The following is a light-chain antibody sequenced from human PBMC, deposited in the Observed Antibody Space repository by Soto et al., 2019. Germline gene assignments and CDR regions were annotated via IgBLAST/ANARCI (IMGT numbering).Light chain of an antibody. CDR2: AAS. J-gene: IGKJ1*01. V-gene: IGKV1-6*01. Sequence: AIQKTQSPSSLSASVGDRVTITCRASQDIRNDLGWYQQKPGKAPKLLIYAASSLQTGVPSRFSGSGSGTDFTLTISSLQPEDFATYYCLQDYRFPPWTFGQGTKVEVK. CDR1: QDIRND. CDR3: LQDYRFPPWT.